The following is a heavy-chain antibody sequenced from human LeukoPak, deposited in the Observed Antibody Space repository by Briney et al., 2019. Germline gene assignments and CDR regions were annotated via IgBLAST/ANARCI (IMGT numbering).Heavy chain of an antibody. J-gene: IGHJ1*01. CDR3: ARAYSYDYHSSGYYAPKYFQH. D-gene: IGHD3-22*01. CDR1: GGSISSGGYY. V-gene: IGHV4-31*03. CDR2: IYYSGSP. Sequence: SQTLSLTCTVSGGSISSGGYYWSWIRQHPGKGLEWIGYIYYSGSPYYNPSLKIRLTISVDTSKNQFSLQLTSVTAADTAVYYCARAYSYDYHSSGYYAPKYFQHWGQGTLVTVSS.